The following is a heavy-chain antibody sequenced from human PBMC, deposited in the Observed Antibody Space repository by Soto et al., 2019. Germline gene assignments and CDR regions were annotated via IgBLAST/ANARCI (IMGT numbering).Heavy chain of an antibody. CDR2: IYYSGST. V-gene: IGHV4-39*01. Sequence: PSETLSLTCTVSGGSISSSSYYWGWIRQPPGKGLEWIGSIYYSGSTYYNPSLKSRVTISVDTSKDQFSLKLSSVTAADTAVYYCATYLSYCGGDCYSLFDPWGQGTLVTVSS. CDR1: GGSISSSSYY. D-gene: IGHD2-21*02. CDR3: ATYLSYCGGDCYSLFDP. J-gene: IGHJ5*02.